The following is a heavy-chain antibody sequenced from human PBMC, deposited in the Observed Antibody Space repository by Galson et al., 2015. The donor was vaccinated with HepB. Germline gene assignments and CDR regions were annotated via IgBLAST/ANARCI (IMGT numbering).Heavy chain of an antibody. CDR2: IAVGSGNR. CDR3: AAELTWNLVVIPGALGLDV. J-gene: IGHJ6*02. D-gene: IGHD2-2*01. V-gene: IGHV1-58*01. CDR1: GFTFTKSA. Sequence: SVKVSCKASGFTFTKSAVQWVRQARGQRPEWIGWIAVGSGNRKYAQKFQGRVTFSRDVSTSTAYMELSSLRSEDTAVYYCAAELTWNLVVIPGALGLDVSPQGTTVTVSS.